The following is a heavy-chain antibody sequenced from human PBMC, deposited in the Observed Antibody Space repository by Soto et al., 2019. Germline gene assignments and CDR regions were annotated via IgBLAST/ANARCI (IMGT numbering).Heavy chain of an antibody. CDR1: GGSISGRC. V-gene: IGHV4-59*01. J-gene: IGHJ5*02. Sequence: SETLSLTCTVSGGSISGRCWSWVRQSPGKGLEWIGYFCYTGSTNYNPSLKSRVTISVDRSKTQCSLKLTTVTAADTAVYYCAKSHYDSSGYYIIDHWGQGTLVTVSS. CDR3: AKSHYDSSGYYIIDH. D-gene: IGHD3-22*01. CDR2: FCYTGST.